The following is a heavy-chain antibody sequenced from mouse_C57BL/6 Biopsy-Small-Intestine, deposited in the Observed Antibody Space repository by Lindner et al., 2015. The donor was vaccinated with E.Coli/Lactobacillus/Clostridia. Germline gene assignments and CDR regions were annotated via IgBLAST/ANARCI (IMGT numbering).Heavy chain of an antibody. CDR3: ARGVGWYFDL. V-gene: IGHV1-56*02. CDR2: VSPKSGST. Sequence: SVKVSCKASGYTFSTLDMNWVRQAAGQGLEWMGWVSPKSGSTYYAQNFQGRVIMTRDTSIDTAYMELTNLRSEDTAVYFCARGVGWYFDLWGRGTLVTVSS. CDR1: GYTFSTLD. J-gene: IGHJ1*01.